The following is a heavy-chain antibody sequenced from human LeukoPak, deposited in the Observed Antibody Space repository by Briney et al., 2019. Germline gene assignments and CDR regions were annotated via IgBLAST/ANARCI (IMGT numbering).Heavy chain of an antibody. V-gene: IGHV3-30*02. Sequence: GGSLRLSCAASGFTFSSYGMHWVRQAPRKGLEWVAFIRYDGSNKYYADSVKGRFTISRDNSKNTLYLQMNSLRAEDTAVYYCAKDAPNYGGNDRFDYWGQGTLVTVSS. J-gene: IGHJ4*02. CDR1: GFTFSSYG. D-gene: IGHD4-23*01. CDR3: AKDAPNYGGNDRFDY. CDR2: IRYDGSNK.